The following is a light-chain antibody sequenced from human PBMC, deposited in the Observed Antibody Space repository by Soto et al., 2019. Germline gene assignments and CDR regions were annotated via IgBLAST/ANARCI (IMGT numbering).Light chain of an antibody. CDR1: QGISSY. V-gene: IGKV1-9*01. CDR2: AAS. J-gene: IGKJ2*01. Sequence: IQLTQSPSSLSASVGDRVTITCRASQGISSYLAWYQQKPGKAPKFLIYAASTLQRGVPSRFSGSRSGTDFTLTIISLQPEDFATYFCQQLNSYPPTFGQGTELEIK. CDR3: QQLNSYPPT.